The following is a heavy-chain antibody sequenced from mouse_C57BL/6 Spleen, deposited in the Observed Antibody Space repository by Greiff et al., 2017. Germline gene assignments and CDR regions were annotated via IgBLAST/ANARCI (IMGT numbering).Heavy chain of an antibody. J-gene: IGHJ1*03. V-gene: IGHV1-4*01. CDR1: GYNFTSYT. D-gene: IGHD3-1*01. CDR3: ARARRAIDV. Sequence: VQLQQSVAELARPGASVKMSCTASGYNFTSYTMHWVKQRPGQGLEWIGYITPSSGYTKYTQKFKDKATLTANKSSSTAYMQHSSLTSEDSAVYYCARARRAIDVWGTGTTGTVSS. CDR2: ITPSSGYT.